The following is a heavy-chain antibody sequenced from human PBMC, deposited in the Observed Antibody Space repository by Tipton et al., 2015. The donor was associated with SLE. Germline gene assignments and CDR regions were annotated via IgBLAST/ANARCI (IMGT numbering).Heavy chain of an antibody. D-gene: IGHD3-10*01. J-gene: IGHJ6*02. CDR1: GMTFSSYG. V-gene: IGHV3-30*02. Sequence: SLRLSCAASGMTFSSYGMHWVRQTPGKGLEWVAFIRYDGSKKYHADSVKGRFTISRDNSENTLHLQMNSLRAEDTAIYYCARDYGSGMDVWGQGSTVTVSS. CDR2: IRYDGSKK. CDR3: ARDYGSGMDV.